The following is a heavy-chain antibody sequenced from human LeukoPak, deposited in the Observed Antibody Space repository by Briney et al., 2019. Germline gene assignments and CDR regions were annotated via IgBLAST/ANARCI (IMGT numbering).Heavy chain of an antibody. Sequence: PGGSLRLSCAASGFTFTSYWMHWVRQAPGKGLVWVSRVDGDGSTTTYADSVKGRFTISRDNAKNTLYLQMNSLRAEDTAVYYFARPQHGDLYAFDIWGQGTMVAVSS. CDR2: VDGDGSTT. CDR3: ARPQHGDLYAFDI. CDR1: GFTFTSYW. D-gene: IGHD4-17*01. J-gene: IGHJ3*02. V-gene: IGHV3-74*01.